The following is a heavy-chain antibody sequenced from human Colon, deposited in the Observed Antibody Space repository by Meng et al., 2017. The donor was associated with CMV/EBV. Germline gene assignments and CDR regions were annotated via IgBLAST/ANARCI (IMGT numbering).Heavy chain of an antibody. D-gene: IGHD7-27*01. CDR2: IKQDGGET. CDR3: ARGPAPFEANWGSIWLH. J-gene: IGHJ4*02. Sequence: GESLKISCAASGFTFSTYWMSWVRQAPGKGLEWVANIKQDGGETSYVDSVKGRFTISRDNAKNSLYLQMNNLRGEDTAVYYCARGPAPFEANWGSIWLHWGQGTLVTVSS. V-gene: IGHV3-7*01. CDR1: GFTFSTYW.